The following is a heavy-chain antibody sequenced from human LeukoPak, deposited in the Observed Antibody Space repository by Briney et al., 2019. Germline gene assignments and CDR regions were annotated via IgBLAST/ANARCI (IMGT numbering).Heavy chain of an antibody. V-gene: IGHV3-11*05. D-gene: IGHD1-14*01. Sequence: GGSLRLSCVVSGFTVSSNFMSWVRQAPGKGLEWVSYISTGSTYTDYADSVKGRFTISRDNAKNSLYLQMNSLRAEDTAVYFCARGHHSMDVWGQGTTVTVS. CDR2: ISTGSTYT. CDR1: GFTVSSNF. J-gene: IGHJ6*02. CDR3: ARGHHSMDV.